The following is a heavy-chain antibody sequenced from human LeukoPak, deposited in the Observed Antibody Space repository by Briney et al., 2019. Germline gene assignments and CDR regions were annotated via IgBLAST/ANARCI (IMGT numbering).Heavy chain of an antibody. CDR2: ISVFSGKT. J-gene: IGHJ6*03. Sequence: GASVKVSCKASGYIFTGYGISWARQAPGQGLEWMGWISVFSGKTNYAQKFQGRVTMTTETSTSTAYMELRSLRSDDTAVYYYARERYSSGPSYMDVWGKGTTVTVS. CDR3: ARERYSSGPSYMDV. V-gene: IGHV1-18*01. CDR1: GYIFTGYG. D-gene: IGHD6-25*01.